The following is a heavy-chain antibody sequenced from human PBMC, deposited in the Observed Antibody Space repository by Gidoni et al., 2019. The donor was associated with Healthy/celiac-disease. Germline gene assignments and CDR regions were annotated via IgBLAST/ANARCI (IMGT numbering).Heavy chain of an antibody. D-gene: IGHD3-10*01. CDR1: GGSVSSGSYY. V-gene: IGHV4-61*01. CDR3: AAGGYGSGSSIGY. Sequence: QVQLQESGPGLVKPSETLSLTCTVPGGSVSSGSYYWGWIRQPPGKGLEWIGYIYYSGSTNYNPSLKSRVTISVDTSKTQFSLKLSSVTAADTAVYYCAAGGYGSGSSIGYWGQGTLVTVSS. J-gene: IGHJ4*02. CDR2: IYYSGST.